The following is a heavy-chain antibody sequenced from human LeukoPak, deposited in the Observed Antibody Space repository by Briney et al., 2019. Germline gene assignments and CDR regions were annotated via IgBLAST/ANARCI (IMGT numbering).Heavy chain of an antibody. CDR2: INHSGST. J-gene: IGHJ5*02. Sequence: TSETLSLTCAVYGGSFSGYYWSWIRQPPGKGLEWIGEINHSGSTNYNPSLKSRDTISVDTSKNQFSLKLSSVTAADTAVYYCASTGYGDNWFDPWGQGTLVTVSS. V-gene: IGHV4-34*01. CDR1: GGSFSGYY. D-gene: IGHD4-17*01. CDR3: ASTGYGDNWFDP.